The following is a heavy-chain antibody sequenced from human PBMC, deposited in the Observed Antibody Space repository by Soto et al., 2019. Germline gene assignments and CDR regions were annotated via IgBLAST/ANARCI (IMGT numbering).Heavy chain of an antibody. CDR2: IYYSGST. J-gene: IGHJ5*02. CDR1: GGSISSSSYY. CDR3: ARHVGSYLPAAAAGTPYNWFDP. D-gene: IGHD6-13*01. Sequence: QLQLQESGPGLVKPSETLSLTCTVSGGSISSSSYYWGWIRQPPGKGLEWIGSIYYSGSTYYNPSLKSRVTISVETSKNQFSLKLSSVTAADTAVYYCARHVGSYLPAAAAGTPYNWFDPWGQGTLVTVSS. V-gene: IGHV4-39*01.